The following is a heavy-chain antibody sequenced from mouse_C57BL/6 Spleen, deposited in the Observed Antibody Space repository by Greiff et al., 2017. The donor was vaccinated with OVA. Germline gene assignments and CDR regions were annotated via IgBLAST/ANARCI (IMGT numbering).Heavy chain of an antibody. CDR1: GFSLTSYG. CDR3: ARKGDYGSSYVMDY. CDR2: IWSGGST. Sequence: VQLQQSGPGLVQPSQSLSITCTVSGFSLTSYGVHWVRQSPGKGLEWLGVIWSGGSTDYNAAFISRLSISKDNSKSQVFFKMNSLQADDTAIYYCARKGDYGSSYVMDYWGQGTSVTVSS. J-gene: IGHJ4*01. D-gene: IGHD1-1*01. V-gene: IGHV2-2*01.